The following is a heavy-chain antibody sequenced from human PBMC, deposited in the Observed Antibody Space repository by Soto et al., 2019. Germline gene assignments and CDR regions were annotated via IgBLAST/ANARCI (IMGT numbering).Heavy chain of an antibody. CDR1: GDSVSSNSAA. Sequence: KQSQTLSLTCAISGDSVSSNSAAWNWIRQSPSRGLEWLGRTYYRSKWYNDYAVSVKSRITINPDTSKNQFSLQLNSVTPEDTAVYYCARGREHSSPQWGAWYFDLWGRGTLVTVSS. J-gene: IGHJ2*01. CDR2: TYYRSKWYN. D-gene: IGHD6-13*01. V-gene: IGHV6-1*01. CDR3: ARGREHSSPQWGAWYFDL.